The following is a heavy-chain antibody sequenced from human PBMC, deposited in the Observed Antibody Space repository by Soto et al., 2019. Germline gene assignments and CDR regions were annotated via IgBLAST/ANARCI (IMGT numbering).Heavy chain of an antibody. J-gene: IGHJ4*02. D-gene: IGHD3-9*01. Sequence: PSETLSLTCTVSGVSVSTDVDYWGWVRQPPVKGLEWIGSIYYRGNAYYNPSLQTPVTISLDKSQSQFSLKLNSVTAADSAVYFCARLEGLATISYYFDFWGPGALVTVSS. CDR3: ARLEGLATISYYFDF. V-gene: IGHV4-39*01. CDR1: GVSVSTDVDY. CDR2: IYYRGNA.